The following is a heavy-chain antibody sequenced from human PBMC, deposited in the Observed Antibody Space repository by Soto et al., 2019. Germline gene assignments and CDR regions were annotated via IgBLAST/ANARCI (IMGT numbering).Heavy chain of an antibody. CDR3: AKNEGGGEYQLLYYYYGMDV. CDR1: GFTFSSYG. J-gene: IGHJ6*02. V-gene: IGHV3-30*18. D-gene: IGHD2-2*01. Sequence: GGSLRLSCAASGFTFSSYGMHWVRQAPGKGLEWVAVISYDGSNKYYADSVKGRFTISRDNSKNTLYLQMNSLRAEDTAVYYCAKNEGGGEYQLLYYYYGMDVWGQGTTVTVSS. CDR2: ISYDGSNK.